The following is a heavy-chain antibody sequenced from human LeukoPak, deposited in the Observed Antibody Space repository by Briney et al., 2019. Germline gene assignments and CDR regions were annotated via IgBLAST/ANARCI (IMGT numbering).Heavy chain of an antibody. CDR3: ARPMVRGAVGAFDI. CDR2: IYPGDSDA. J-gene: IGHJ3*02. D-gene: IGHD3-10*01. V-gene: IGHV5-51*01. Sequence: GESLKISCEGSGYRFPSYWIARVRQMPGKGLEWMGNIYPGDSDARYSPSFQGQVTISADKSISTAYLQWSSLKASDTAIYYCARPMVRGAVGAFDIWGQGTMVTVSS. CDR1: GYRFPSYW.